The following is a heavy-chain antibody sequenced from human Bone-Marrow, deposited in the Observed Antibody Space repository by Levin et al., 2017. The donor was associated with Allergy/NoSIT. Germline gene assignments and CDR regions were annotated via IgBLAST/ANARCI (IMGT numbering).Heavy chain of an antibody. D-gene: IGHD3-10*01. Sequence: ASVKVSCKASGYTFTSYYVHWVRQAPGQGLEWMGIINPNTGTTDFAQRFQGRVTMTRDTSTSTLYMELSSLRSGDTADDYCATPASYFYGSGSYLAFWGQGTQVTVSS. CDR1: GYTFTSYY. CDR2: INPNTGTT. J-gene: IGHJ4*02. CDR3: ATPASYFYGSGSYLAF. V-gene: IGHV1-46*01.